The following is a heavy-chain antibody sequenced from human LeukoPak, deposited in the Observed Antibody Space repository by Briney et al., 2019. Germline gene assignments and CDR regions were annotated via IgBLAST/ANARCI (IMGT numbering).Heavy chain of an antibody. V-gene: IGHV4-34*01. CDR2: INHSGST. Sequence: PSETLSLTCAVYGGSFSGYYWSWIRQPPGKGLEWIGEINHSGSTNYNPSLKSRVTISVDTSKNQFSLKLSSVTAADTAVYYCARGGVDYYGSGSYYRRKYYFDYWGQGTLVTVSS. D-gene: IGHD3-10*01. CDR3: ARGGVDYYGSGSYYRRKYYFDY. CDR1: GGSFSGYY. J-gene: IGHJ4*02.